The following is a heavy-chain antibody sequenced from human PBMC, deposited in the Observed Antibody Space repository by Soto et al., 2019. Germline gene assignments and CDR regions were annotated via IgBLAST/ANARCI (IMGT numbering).Heavy chain of an antibody. CDR2: IIPIFDTV. CDR3: XXXXXXGAKYYFDS. J-gene: IGHJ4*02. Sequence: QVQLXQSGAXVKKXGSSVKVSCKASGGTXXXXXXXXXXXXPGQGLEWMGGIIPIFDTVNYAQKFQDRVTITADEXXSTAXMELSSLIXXXTXXXXXXXXXXXGAKYYFDSWGQGTLVTVSS. CDR1: GGTXXXXX. V-gene: IGHV1-69*01.